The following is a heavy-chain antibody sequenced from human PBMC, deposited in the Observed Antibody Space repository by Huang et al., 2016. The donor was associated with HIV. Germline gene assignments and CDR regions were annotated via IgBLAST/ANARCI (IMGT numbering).Heavy chain of an antibody. CDR1: GASLSRYY. CDR3: ARLIVVASGTKVAF. Sequence: QVQLQQWGAGLLKPSETLSLTCAVYGASLSRYYWTWIRQSPGKGLECIGQINHGGGTNFNPSLKSRVTMSVDTSKNQFSLRLTSLSAADTAVYYCARLIVVASGTKVAFWCQGTLVTVSS. V-gene: IGHV4-34*01. J-gene: IGHJ4*02. D-gene: IGHD2-15*01. CDR2: INHGGGT.